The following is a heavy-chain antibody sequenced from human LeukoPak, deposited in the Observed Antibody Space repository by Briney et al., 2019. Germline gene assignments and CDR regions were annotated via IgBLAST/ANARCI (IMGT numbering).Heavy chain of an antibody. V-gene: IGHV3-30*02. J-gene: IGHJ4*02. CDR2: VRYDGSNK. D-gene: IGHD1-7*01. CDR1: GFTFSNQG. CDR3: AKDADNWNSYFAY. Sequence: GGSLRLSCAASGFTFSNQGMHWVRQAPGKGLEWVAFVRYDGSNKYYADSVQGRFTISKDNSKNTLYLQMSGLTAEDTAVYYCAKDADNWNSYFAYWGQGTLVTVSS.